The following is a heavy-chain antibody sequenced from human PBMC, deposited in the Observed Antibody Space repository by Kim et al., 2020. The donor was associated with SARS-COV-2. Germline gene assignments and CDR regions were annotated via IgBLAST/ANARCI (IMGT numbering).Heavy chain of an antibody. V-gene: IGHV4-38-2*02. CDR2: IYHSGST. J-gene: IGHJ3*02. D-gene: IGHD2-15*01. CDR3: ARVPIVVAAWAQRGDVDFDI. CDR1: GYSISSGYY. Sequence: SETLSLTCTVSGYSISSGYYWGWIRQPPGKGLGWIGSIYHSGSTYYNPSLKSRLTISVDTSKNKFSLKLSSVTAADTAVYYCARVPIVVAAWAQRGDVDFDIWGQGTRVTVSS.